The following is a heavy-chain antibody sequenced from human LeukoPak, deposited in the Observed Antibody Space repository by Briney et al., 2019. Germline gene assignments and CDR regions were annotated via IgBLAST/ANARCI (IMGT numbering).Heavy chain of an antibody. V-gene: IGHV3-23*01. Sequence: GGSLRLSCAASGFTSSSYAMSWVRQAPGKGLEWVASISGDGANTNYAESVKGRFTIFRDNSKNTLYLQMNSLTGEDTAIYYCAKDPFHWGTIYFDYWGQGALVTVSS. CDR1: GFTSSSYA. CDR2: ISGDGANT. CDR3: AKDPFHWGTIYFDY. J-gene: IGHJ4*02. D-gene: IGHD7-27*01.